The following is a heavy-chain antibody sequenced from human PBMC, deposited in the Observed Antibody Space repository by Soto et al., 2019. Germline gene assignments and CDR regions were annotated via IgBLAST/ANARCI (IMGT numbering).Heavy chain of an antibody. V-gene: IGHV3-23*01. CDR2: ISGSGGST. D-gene: IGHD6-13*01. CDR1: GFTFSSYA. CDR3: AKDPERSSSWYFPNWFDP. Sequence: AGGSLRLSCAASGFTFSSYAMSWVRQAPGKGLEWVSAISGSGGSTYYADSVKGRFTISRDNSKNTLYLQMNSLRAEDTAVYYCAKDPERSSSWYFPNWFDPWGQGTLVTVSS. J-gene: IGHJ5*02.